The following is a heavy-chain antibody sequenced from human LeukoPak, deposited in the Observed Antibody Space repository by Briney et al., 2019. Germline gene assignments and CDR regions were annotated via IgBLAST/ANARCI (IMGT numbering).Heavy chain of an antibody. J-gene: IGHJ4*02. D-gene: IGHD1-26*01. CDR3: ARDDSGSYGKLAFDY. Sequence: ASVKVSCKASGYTFTSYGIGWVRQAPGQGLEWMGWISAYNGNTNYAQKLQGRVTMTTDTSTSTAYMELRSLRSDDTAVYYCARDDSGSYGKLAFDYWGQGTLVTVSS. CDR1: GYTFTSYG. CDR2: ISAYNGNT. V-gene: IGHV1-18*01.